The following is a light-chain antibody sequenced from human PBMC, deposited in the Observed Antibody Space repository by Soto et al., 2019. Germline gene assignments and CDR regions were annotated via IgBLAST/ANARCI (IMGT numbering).Light chain of an antibody. CDR2: STN. CDR3: VLYMGSGIWV. CDR1: SGSVSTSYY. Sequence: QTVVTQEPSFSVSHGGTVTLTCGLRSGSVSTSYYPSWYQQTPGQSPRTLFYSTNTRSSGVPDRFSGSILGNKAALTITGAQADDQYDYYCVLYMGSGIWVFGGGTKLTVL. V-gene: IGLV8-61*01. J-gene: IGLJ3*02.